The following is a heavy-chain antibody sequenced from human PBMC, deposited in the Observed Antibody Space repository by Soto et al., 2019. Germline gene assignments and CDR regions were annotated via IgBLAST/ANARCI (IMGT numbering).Heavy chain of an antibody. D-gene: IGHD3-22*01. CDR2: ISAYNGNT. CDR1: GYTFTGYY. J-gene: IGHJ5*02. V-gene: IGHV1-18*04. CDR3: ARDRLRGYDSSRLSS. Sequence: ASVKVSCKASGYTFTGYYMHWVRQAPGQGLEWMGWISAYNGNTNFAQKLQDRVTMTTDTSTSTVFMELRSLKSDDTAIYYCARDRLRGYDSSRLSSWGQGTMVTVSS.